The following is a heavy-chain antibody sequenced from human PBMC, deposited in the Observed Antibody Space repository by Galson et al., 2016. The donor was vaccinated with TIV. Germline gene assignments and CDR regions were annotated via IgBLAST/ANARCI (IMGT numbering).Heavy chain of an antibody. D-gene: IGHD6-13*01. V-gene: IGHV3-74*01. CDR3: ARADGSSLFDY. J-gene: IGHJ4*02. CDR1: GFTFSSYW. CDR2: INTDGSST. Sequence: SLRLSCAASGFTFSSYWMHWVRHAPGKGLVWVSRINTDGSSTNYADSVKGRFTISRDNAKNTLFLQVNSLRAEDTAMYFCARADGSSLFDYWGQGTLVTVSS.